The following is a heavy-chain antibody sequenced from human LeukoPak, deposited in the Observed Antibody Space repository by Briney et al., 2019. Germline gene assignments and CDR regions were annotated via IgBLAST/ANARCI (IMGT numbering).Heavy chain of an antibody. D-gene: IGHD7-27*01. CDR2: VSPPGGGT. J-gene: IGHJ4*02. CDR3: ARDLAWGAFDY. V-gene: IGHV3-23*01. Sequence: GGSLRLSCAASGFTFSSYAMHWVRQAPGKGLEWLSGVSPPGGGTYYADSVKGRFTISRDDSKNTLSLQTNSLRVEDTAVYYCARDLAWGAFDYWGQGTLVTVSS. CDR1: GFTFSSYA.